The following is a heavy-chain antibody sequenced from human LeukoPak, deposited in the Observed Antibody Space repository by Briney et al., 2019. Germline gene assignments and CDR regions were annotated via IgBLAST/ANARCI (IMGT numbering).Heavy chain of an antibody. J-gene: IGHJ4*02. CDR3: ARNAALLDY. Sequence: SETLSLTCAVYGGSFSGYYWSWIRQPPGKGLEWIGEINHSGSTNYIPSLKSRVTISVDTSKNQFSLKLSSVTAADTAVYYCARNAALLDYWGQGTLVTVSS. CDR2: INHSGST. D-gene: IGHD6-13*01. CDR1: GGSFSGYY. V-gene: IGHV4-34*01.